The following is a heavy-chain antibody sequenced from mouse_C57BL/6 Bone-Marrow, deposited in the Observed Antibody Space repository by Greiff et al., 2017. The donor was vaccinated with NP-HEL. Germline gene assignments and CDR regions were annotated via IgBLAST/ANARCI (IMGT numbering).Heavy chain of an antibody. CDR3: ARQGLLRFLYFDV. D-gene: IGHD1-1*01. V-gene: IGHV5-6*01. CDR1: GFTFSSYG. J-gene: IGHJ1*03. Sequence: EVKLVESGGDLVKPGGSLKLSCAASGFTFSSYGMSWVRQTPDKRLEWVATISSGGSYTYYPDSVKGRFTISRDNAKNTLCLQMSSLKSEDTAMYYCARQGLLRFLYFDVWGTGTTVTVSS. CDR2: ISSGGSYT.